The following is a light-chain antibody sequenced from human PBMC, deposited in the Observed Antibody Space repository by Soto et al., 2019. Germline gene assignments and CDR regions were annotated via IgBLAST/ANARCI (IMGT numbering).Light chain of an antibody. CDR1: SSNIGNNY. Sequence: SVLTKPPSVSAAPGQKVTISCSGSSSNIGNNYVSWYQQLPGTAPKLLIYDNNKRPSGIPDRFSGSKSGTSATLGITGLQTGDEADYYCGTWDSSLSAVVFGGGTKVTVL. V-gene: IGLV1-51*01. J-gene: IGLJ2*01. CDR2: DNN. CDR3: GTWDSSLSAVV.